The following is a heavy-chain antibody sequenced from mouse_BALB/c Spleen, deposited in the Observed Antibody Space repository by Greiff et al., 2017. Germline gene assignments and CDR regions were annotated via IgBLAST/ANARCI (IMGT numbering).Heavy chain of an antibody. CDR1: GYTFTSYW. CDR3: ARSGARQLGLQLFAY. CDR2: INPSTGYT. Sequence: VQLQQSGAELAKPGASVKMSCKASGYTFTSYWMHWVKQRPGQGLEWIGYINPSTGYTEYNQKFKDKATLTADKSSSTAYMQLSSLTSEDSAVYYCARSGARQLGLQLFAYWGQGTLVTVSA. J-gene: IGHJ3*01. V-gene: IGHV1-7*01. D-gene: IGHD3-2*01.